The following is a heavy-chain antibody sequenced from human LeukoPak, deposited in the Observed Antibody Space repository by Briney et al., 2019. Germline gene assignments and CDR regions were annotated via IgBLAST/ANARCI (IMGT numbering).Heavy chain of an antibody. CDR2: INPNNGGT. Sequence: GASVKVSCKASGYTFTGYYMHWVRQAPGQGLEWVGWINPNNGGTNYAQKVQGRYTMTRDTSISTAYMAVGRLRSDDTAVYYCARALRPRLTSTYYYGSGSYKPRQPEAYYFDYWGQGTLVTVSS. D-gene: IGHD3-10*01. V-gene: IGHV1-2*02. CDR1: GYTFTGYY. CDR3: ARALRPRLTSTYYYGSGSYKPRQPEAYYFDY. J-gene: IGHJ4*02.